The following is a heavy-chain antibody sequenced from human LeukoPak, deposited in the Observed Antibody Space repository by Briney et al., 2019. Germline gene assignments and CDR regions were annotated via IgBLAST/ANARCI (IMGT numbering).Heavy chain of an antibody. V-gene: IGHV3-23*01. CDR1: GFTFSSYA. Sequence: GGSLRLSCAASGFTFSSYAMSWVRQAPGKGLEWVSAISGSGGSTYYADSVKGRFTISRDNSKNTLYLQMNSLRAEDTAVYYCAKDRGYCSSTSCYPGYNWFDPWGQGTLVTVSS. CDR3: AKDRGYCSSTSCYPGYNWFDP. J-gene: IGHJ5*02. D-gene: IGHD2-2*01. CDR2: ISGSGGST.